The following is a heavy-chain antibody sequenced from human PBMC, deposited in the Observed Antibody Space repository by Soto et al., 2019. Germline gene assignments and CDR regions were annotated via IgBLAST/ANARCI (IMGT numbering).Heavy chain of an antibody. D-gene: IGHD3-3*01. Sequence: QVQLVESGGGVVQPGRSLRLSCAASGFTFSSYGMHWVRQAPGKGLEWVAVISYDGSNKYYADSVKGRFTISRDNSRNTLYLQMNSLRAEDTAVYYCAKGRSGYYQALDYWGQGTLVTVSS. J-gene: IGHJ4*02. CDR2: ISYDGSNK. CDR3: AKGRSGYYQALDY. CDR1: GFTFSSYG. V-gene: IGHV3-30*18.